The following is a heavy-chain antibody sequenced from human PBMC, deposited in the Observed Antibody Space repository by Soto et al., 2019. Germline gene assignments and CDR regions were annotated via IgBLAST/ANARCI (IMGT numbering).Heavy chain of an antibody. CDR1: GFTFNNYA. CDR2: ISGSGGST. J-gene: IGHJ4*02. CDR3: AKDYALPGGSIWHDY. V-gene: IGHV3-23*01. D-gene: IGHD6-13*01. Sequence: EVQLLESGGGLVQPGGSLRLSCAASGFTFNNYAMSWVRQAPGKGLEWVSTISGSGGSTYYADSVKGRFTISRDNSKNTLYLRMNSLRAEDTAVYYCAKDYALPGGSIWHDYWGQGTMVTVSS.